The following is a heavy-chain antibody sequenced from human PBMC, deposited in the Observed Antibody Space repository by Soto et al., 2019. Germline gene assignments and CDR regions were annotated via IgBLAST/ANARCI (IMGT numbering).Heavy chain of an antibody. CDR2: IIPILGIA. Sequence: SVKVSCKASGGTFSSYTISWVRQAPGQGLEWMGRIIPILGIANYAQKFQGRVTITADESTSTAYMELSSLRSEDTAVYYCARDSGSYLSFDYWGQGTLVTVSS. CDR3: ARDSGSYLSFDY. V-gene: IGHV1-69*04. J-gene: IGHJ4*02. D-gene: IGHD1-26*01. CDR1: GGTFSSYT.